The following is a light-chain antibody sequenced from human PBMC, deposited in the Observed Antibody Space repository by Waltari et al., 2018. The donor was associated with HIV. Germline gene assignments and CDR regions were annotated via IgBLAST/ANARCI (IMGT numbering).Light chain of an antibody. Sequence: QSVLTQPPSVSGAPGQRVTISCTGSSSNIGAGYDVHWYQQLPGTAPTLLIYGTNNRPSGVPDRFSGSKSGTSASLAITGLQAEDGAEYYCQSYDSSLSGWVVFGGGTKVTVL. CDR3: QSYDSSLSGWVV. V-gene: IGLV1-40*01. J-gene: IGLJ2*01. CDR2: GTN. CDR1: SSNIGAGYD.